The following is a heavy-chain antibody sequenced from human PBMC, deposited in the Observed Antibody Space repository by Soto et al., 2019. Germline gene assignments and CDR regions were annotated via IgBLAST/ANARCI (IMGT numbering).Heavy chain of an antibody. CDR1: GYTFTDYG. CDR3: ARVGDIVVVGPWFDP. J-gene: IGHJ5*02. V-gene: IGHV1-18*04. D-gene: IGHD2-2*01. CDR2: ISAYNGNT. Sequence: ASVKVSCKASGYTFTDYGISWVRQAPGQGLEWIGWISAYNGNTNNAQRLQDRVTMTTDSSTSTAYMELRSLRSDDTAVYYCARVGDIVVVGPWFDPWGQGTLVTVSS.